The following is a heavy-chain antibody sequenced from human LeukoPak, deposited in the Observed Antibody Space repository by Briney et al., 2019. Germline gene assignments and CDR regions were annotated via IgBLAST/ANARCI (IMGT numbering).Heavy chain of an antibody. Sequence: PSETLSLICTVSGGSISSYYWSWIRQPPGKGLEWIGFIYYSGSTHYKPSLKSRGTISVDTSKNQYSLKLSSVTAADTAVYYCAREVGATRVHFDYWGQGTLVTVSS. V-gene: IGHV4-59*01. CDR2: IYYSGST. CDR3: AREVGATRVHFDY. D-gene: IGHD1-26*01. J-gene: IGHJ4*02. CDR1: GGSISSYY.